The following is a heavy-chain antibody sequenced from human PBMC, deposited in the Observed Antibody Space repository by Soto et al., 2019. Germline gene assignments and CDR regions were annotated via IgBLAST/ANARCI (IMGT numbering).Heavy chain of an antibody. CDR2: VSADGFTT. Sequence: EGQVLESGGGLVQPGGSLRLTCAASGFTFSSFALSWVRQSPGKGLEWVSTVSADGFTTDYTDCVKGPFTITIDNSKNTLILQMNGLRAEDTVVEFDVVSAFCRGNCYWQFDPWGQGTLVTVSS. V-gene: IGHV3-23*01. CDR3: VVSAFCRGNCYWQFDP. J-gene: IGHJ5*02. CDR1: GFTFSSFA. D-gene: IGHD2-21*02.